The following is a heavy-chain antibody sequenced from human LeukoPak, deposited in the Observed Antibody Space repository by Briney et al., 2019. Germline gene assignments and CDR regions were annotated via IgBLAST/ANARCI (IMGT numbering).Heavy chain of an antibody. D-gene: IGHD6-19*01. CDR3: ARVGGSGWTVDH. V-gene: IGHV3-48*04. CDR2: ISSSSSNI. Sequence: GGSLRLSCAASGFDFSTYSIDWVRQAPGKGLEWVSYISSSSSNIYHADSVKGRFTISRDNAKNSLHLQMNSLRAEDTAVYYCARVGGSGWTVDHWGQGTLVTVSS. CDR1: GFDFSTYS. J-gene: IGHJ4*02.